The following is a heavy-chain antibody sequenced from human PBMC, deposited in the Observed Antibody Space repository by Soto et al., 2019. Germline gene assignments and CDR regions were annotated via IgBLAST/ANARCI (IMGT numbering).Heavy chain of an antibody. CDR1: GFTFSSYA. CDR3: AKDSGVFGYSSSWYVDY. J-gene: IGHJ4*02. CDR2: ISGSGGST. D-gene: IGHD6-13*01. V-gene: IGHV3-23*01. Sequence: EVQLLESGGGLVQPGGSLRLSCAASGFTFSSYAMSWVRQAPGKGLEWVSAISGSGGSTYYADSVKGRFTISRDNSKNTLYLQMNSLRAEDTAVYYCAKDSGVFGYSSSWYVDYWGQGTPVTVSS.